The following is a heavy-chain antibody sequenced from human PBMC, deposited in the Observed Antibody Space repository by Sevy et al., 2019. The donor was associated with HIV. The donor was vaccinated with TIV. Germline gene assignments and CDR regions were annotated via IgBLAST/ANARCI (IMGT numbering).Heavy chain of an antibody. V-gene: IGHV3-48*03. CDR2: ISNSGTTI. Sequence: GGSLRLSCAASGFSFSSYEMNWVRQAPGKGLEWVSYISNSGTTISYSDSVRGRFTISRDNARNLLYLQMNSLIAEDTAVYYCARDLPPSATTVAHFDCWGQGTLVTVSS. CDR3: ARDLPPSATTVAHFDC. J-gene: IGHJ4*02. D-gene: IGHD4-17*01. CDR1: GFSFSSYE.